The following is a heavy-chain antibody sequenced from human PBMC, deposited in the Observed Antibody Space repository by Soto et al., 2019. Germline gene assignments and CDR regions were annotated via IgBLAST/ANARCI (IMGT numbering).Heavy chain of an antibody. D-gene: IGHD6-19*01. CDR3: ARDRYTSGWYYFDP. CDR1: GGSMSNYY. CDR2: IYYTGST. Sequence: NPSETLSLTCTVSGGSMSNYYWSWIRQPPGKGLEWIGYIYYTGSTNYNPSLKSRVTLSLDTSKSQFSLNLSSVTAADTAVYYCARDRYTSGWYYFDPWGQGTLVTVSS. J-gene: IGHJ5*02. V-gene: IGHV4-59*01.